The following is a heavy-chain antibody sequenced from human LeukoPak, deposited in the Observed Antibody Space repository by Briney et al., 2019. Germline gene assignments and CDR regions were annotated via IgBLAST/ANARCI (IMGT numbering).Heavy chain of an antibody. CDR3: ARVGGCSSTSCSGAFDI. Sequence: GESLKISCAASGYSFSTYWIGWVRQMPGEGLEWMGIIYPGDSDTRYSPSFQGQVTISADKSISTAYLQWSSLKASDTAMYYCARVGGCSSTSCSGAFDIWGQGTMVTVSS. D-gene: IGHD2-2*01. CDR1: GYSFSTYW. CDR2: IYPGDSDT. V-gene: IGHV5-51*01. J-gene: IGHJ3*02.